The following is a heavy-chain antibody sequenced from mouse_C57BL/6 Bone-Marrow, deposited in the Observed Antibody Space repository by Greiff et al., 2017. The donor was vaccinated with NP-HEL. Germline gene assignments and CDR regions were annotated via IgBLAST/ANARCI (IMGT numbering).Heavy chain of an antibody. CDR1: GFTFSDAW. CDR2: IRNKANNHAT. CDR3: VYYGNYDWYFDV. V-gene: IGHV6-6*01. D-gene: IGHD2-1*01. J-gene: IGHJ1*03. Sequence: EVKVEESGGGLVQPGGSMKLSCAASGFTFSDAWMDWVRQSPEKGLEWVAEIRNKANNHATYYAESVKGRFTISRDDSKSSVYLQMNSLRAEDTGIYYCVYYGNYDWYFDVWGTGTTVTVSS.